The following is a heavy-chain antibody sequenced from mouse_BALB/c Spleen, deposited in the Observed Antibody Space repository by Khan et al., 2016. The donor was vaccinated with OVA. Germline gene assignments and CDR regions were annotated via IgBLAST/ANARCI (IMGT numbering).Heavy chain of an antibody. CDR2: ISYSGNT. D-gene: IGHD2-4*01. CDR1: GYSITSEYT. V-gene: IGHV3-2*02. J-gene: IGHJ3*01. Sequence: EVQLQESGPGLVKPSQSLSLTCTVTGYSITSEYTWNWIRQFPGHKLEWMGFISYSGNTRYNQSLKSRISITRDTSKNQFFLQLNSVTSEDTATYYCARKDYYDYDPFPYWGQGTLVTVSA. CDR3: ARKDYYDYDPFPY.